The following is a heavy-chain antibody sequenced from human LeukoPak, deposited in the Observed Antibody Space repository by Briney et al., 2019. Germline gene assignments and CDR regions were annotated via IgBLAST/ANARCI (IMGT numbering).Heavy chain of an antibody. Sequence: SQTLSLTCAVSGGSISSGGYSWSWIRQPPGKGLEWIGYIYHSGSTYYNPSLKSRVTISVDRSKNQFSLKLSSVTAAGTAVYYCASSGYAFDIWGQGTMVTVSS. D-gene: IGHD3-22*01. CDR3: ASSGYAFDI. J-gene: IGHJ3*02. V-gene: IGHV4-30-2*01. CDR2: IYHSGST. CDR1: GGSISSGGYS.